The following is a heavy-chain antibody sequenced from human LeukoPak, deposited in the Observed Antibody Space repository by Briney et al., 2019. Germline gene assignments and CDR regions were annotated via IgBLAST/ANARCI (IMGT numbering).Heavy chain of an antibody. CDR3: ARGDYGDYFVGGNWFDP. CDR1: GGSISSGDYY. J-gene: IGHJ5*02. Sequence: NPSQTLSLTCTVSGGSISSGDYYWRWIRQPPGKGLEWIGEINHSGSTNYNPSLKSRVTISVDTSKNQFSLKLSSVTAADTAVYYCARGDYGDYFVGGNWFDPWGQGTLVTVSS. V-gene: IGHV4-30-4*08. CDR2: INHSGST. D-gene: IGHD4-17*01.